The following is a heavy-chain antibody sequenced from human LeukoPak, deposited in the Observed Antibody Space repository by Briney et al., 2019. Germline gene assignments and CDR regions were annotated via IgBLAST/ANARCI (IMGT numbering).Heavy chain of an antibody. CDR2: ISGSGGST. Sequence: PGGSLRLSCAASGFTFSSYAMSWVRQAPGKGLEWGSAISGSGGSTYYADSVKGRFTISRDNSKNTLYLQMNSLRAEDTAVYYCAKCWGYCSSTSCYTHKRHFDYWGQGALVTVSS. J-gene: IGHJ4*02. CDR1: GFTFSSYA. D-gene: IGHD2-2*02. V-gene: IGHV3-23*01. CDR3: AKCWGYCSSTSCYTHKRHFDY.